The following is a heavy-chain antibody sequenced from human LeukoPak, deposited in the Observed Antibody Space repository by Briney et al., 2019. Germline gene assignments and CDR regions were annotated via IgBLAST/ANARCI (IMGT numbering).Heavy chain of an antibody. J-gene: IGHJ4*02. V-gene: IGHV4-59*01. D-gene: IGHD2-2*01. CDR2: IYYSGST. Sequence: SETLSLTCTVSGGSISSYYWSWIRQPPGKGLEWSGYIYYSGSTNYNPSLKSRVTISVDTSKNQFSLKLSSVTAADTAVYYCARGAIVVVPAAEPFDYWGQGTLVTVSS. CDR3: ARGAIVVVPAAEPFDY. CDR1: GGSISSYY.